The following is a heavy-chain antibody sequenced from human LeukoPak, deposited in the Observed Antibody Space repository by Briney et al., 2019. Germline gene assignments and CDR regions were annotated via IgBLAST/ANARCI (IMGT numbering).Heavy chain of an antibody. V-gene: IGHV3-74*01. CDR1: GFTFKNYW. D-gene: IGHD3-9*01. CDR2: INADGTYT. Sequence: GGSLRLSCAASGFTFKNYWMHWVRQTPGAGLVWVARINADGTYTSYADSVMGRFSISRDNAKNTVSLQMNSLRAEDTAVYYCARDFDMGITPGDDFDFWGQGTLVTVSS. J-gene: IGHJ4*02. CDR3: ARDFDMGITPGDDFDF.